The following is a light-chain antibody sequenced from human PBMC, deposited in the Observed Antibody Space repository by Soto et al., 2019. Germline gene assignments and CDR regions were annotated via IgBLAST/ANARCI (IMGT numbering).Light chain of an antibody. CDR3: QQYNNWTWT. Sequence: EIVLTQSPGTLSVSPGERATLSCRASPSVATNLAWYQKKPGQPPSLLIYGASTRATGIPARFSGSGSGTEFNLTISRLQSVDFAVYSCQQYNNWTWTFGQGTKVDIK. V-gene: IGKV3-15*01. CDR2: GAS. CDR1: PSVATN. J-gene: IGKJ1*01.